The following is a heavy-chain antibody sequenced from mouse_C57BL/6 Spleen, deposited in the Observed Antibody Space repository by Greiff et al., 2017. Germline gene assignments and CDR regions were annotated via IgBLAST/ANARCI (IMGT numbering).Heavy chain of an antibody. J-gene: IGHJ1*03. Sequence: QVQLQQPGAELVKPGASVKMSCKASGYTFTSYWITWVKQRPGQGLEWIGDIYPGSGSTNYNEKFKSKATLTVDTSSSTAYMQLRSLTSADSAVFYCERKEEDYYGSSYGDFDVWGTGTTVTVSS. CDR3: ERKEEDYYGSSYGDFDV. CDR1: GYTFTSYW. D-gene: IGHD1-1*01. CDR2: IYPGSGST. V-gene: IGHV1-55*01.